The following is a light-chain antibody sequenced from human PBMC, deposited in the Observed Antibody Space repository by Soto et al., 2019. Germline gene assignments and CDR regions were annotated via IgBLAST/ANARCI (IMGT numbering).Light chain of an antibody. CDR1: QSVNTY. CDR2: DAS. CDR3: MQRSNWPFL. J-gene: IGKJ3*01. Sequence: EIVLTQSPATLSLSPGERATLSCRASQSVNTYLAWYQQKPGQTPRLLLYDASNRAPAIPARFSGFGSGTDFTLTISSLEPEDFAVYYCMQRSNWPFLFGPGTKVDI. V-gene: IGKV3-11*01.